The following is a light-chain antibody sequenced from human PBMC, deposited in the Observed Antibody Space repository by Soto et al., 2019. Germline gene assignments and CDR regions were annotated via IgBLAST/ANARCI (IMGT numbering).Light chain of an antibody. Sequence: QSVPTQPPSASGTPGQRVTISCSGSNSNIGTHPVNWYQQLPGTAPKLLIYTNNQRPSGVPDRFSGSKSGTSASLAISGLQSEDEADYYCAAWDDSLHGPVFGGGTKLTVL. CDR3: AAWDDSLHGPV. V-gene: IGLV1-44*01. J-gene: IGLJ2*01. CDR2: TNN. CDR1: NSNIGTHP.